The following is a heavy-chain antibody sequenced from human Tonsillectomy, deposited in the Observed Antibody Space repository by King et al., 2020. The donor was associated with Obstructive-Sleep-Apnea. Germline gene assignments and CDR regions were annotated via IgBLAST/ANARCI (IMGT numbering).Heavy chain of an antibody. CDR1: GFSFSSYG. Sequence: VQLVESGGGVVQPGRSLRLSCAVSGFSFSSYGMHWVRQAPGKGLEWVAVISFDGSNKYHGDSVKGRFTISRDNSKNTLYLQMNSLRAEDTAVYYCAKDRGYYASGSYSGMDVWGQGTPVTVSS. V-gene: IGHV3-30*18. CDR2: ISFDGSNK. J-gene: IGHJ6*02. CDR3: AKDRGYYASGSYSGMDV. D-gene: IGHD3-10*01.